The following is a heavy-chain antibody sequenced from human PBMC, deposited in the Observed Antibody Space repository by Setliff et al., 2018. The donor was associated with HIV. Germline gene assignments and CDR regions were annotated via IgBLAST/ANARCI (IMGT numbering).Heavy chain of an antibody. CDR2: ISNSSRYY. V-gene: IGHV3-21*01. D-gene: IGHD6-19*01. Sequence: GGSLRLSCSASGFLFNRYSLNWVRQVPGRGPEWVASISNSSRYYWVKARYGDSVRGRFTISGDYAKNSVYLQMNSLRVEDSAVYYCAKDSEAVAVKYYYMDVWGRGTTVTVSS. CDR1: GFLFNRYS. CDR3: AKDSEAVAVKYYYMDV. J-gene: IGHJ6*03.